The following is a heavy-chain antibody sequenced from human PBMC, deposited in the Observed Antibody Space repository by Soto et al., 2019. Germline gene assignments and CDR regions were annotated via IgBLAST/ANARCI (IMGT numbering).Heavy chain of an antibody. V-gene: IGHV3-30*18. CDR1: GFTFSSYG. J-gene: IGHJ6*02. CDR3: AKTVLDCYDGSGYYYYYGMDV. CDR2: ISYDGSNK. D-gene: IGHD3-22*01. Sequence: GGSLRLSCAASGFTFSSYGMHWVRQAPGKGLEWVAVISYDGSNKYYADSVKGRFTISRDNSKNTLYLQMNSLRAEDTAVYYCAKTVLDCYDGSGYYYYYGMDVWGQGTTVTVSS.